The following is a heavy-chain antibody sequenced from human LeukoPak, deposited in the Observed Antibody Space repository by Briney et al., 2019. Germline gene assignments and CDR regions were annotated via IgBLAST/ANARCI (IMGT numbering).Heavy chain of an antibody. V-gene: IGHV4-39*01. D-gene: IGHD5-12*01. CDR1: GGSISSSSYY. Sequence: KSSETLSLTCTVSGGSISSSSYYWGWIRQPPGKGLEWIGSIYYSGSTYYNPSLKSRVTISVDTSKNQFSLKLSSVTAAATAVYYCARHAEGGYALPRFVGWGQGTLVTVSS. J-gene: IGHJ4*02. CDR2: IYYSGST. CDR3: ARHAEGGYALPRFVG.